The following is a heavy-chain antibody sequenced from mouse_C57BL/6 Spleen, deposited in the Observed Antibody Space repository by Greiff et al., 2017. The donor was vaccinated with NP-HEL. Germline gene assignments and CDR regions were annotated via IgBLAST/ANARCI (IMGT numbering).Heavy chain of an antibody. Sequence: EVQLQQSVAELVRPGASVKLSCTASGFNIKNTYMHWVKQRPEQGLEWIGRIDPANGNTKYVPKFQGKATITADTSSNTAYLQLSSLTSEDTAIYYCASLYGSSYDGYAMDYWGQGTSVTVSS. CDR2: IDPANGNT. CDR3: ASLYGSSYDGYAMDY. CDR1: GFNIKNTY. V-gene: IGHV14-3*01. D-gene: IGHD1-1*01. J-gene: IGHJ4*01.